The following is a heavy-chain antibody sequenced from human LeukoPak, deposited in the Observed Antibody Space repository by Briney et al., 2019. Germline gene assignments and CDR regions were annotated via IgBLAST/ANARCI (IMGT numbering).Heavy chain of an antibody. CDR3: ARLPNYYYYCYMDV. Sequence: SETLSLTCTVSGGSISSSSYYWGWIRQPPGKGLEWIGSIYYSGSTYYNPSLKSRVTISVDTSKNQFSLKLSSVTAADTAVYYCARLPNYYYYCYMDVWGKGTTVTVSS. CDR2: IYYSGST. CDR1: GGSISSSSYY. V-gene: IGHV4-39*01. J-gene: IGHJ6*03.